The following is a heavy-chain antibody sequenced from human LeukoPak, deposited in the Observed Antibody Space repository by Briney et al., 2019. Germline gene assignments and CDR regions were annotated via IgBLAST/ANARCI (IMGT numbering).Heavy chain of an antibody. CDR1: GFTFSTYS. Sequence: GGSLRLSCAASGFTFSTYSMNWVRQTPGKGLEWVSYISSSSSAIYYADSVKGRFTISRDNAKNSLYLQMNSLRAEDTAVYYCAELGITMIGGVWGKGTTVTISS. CDR2: ISSSSSAI. D-gene: IGHD3-10*02. J-gene: IGHJ6*04. CDR3: AELGITMIGGV. V-gene: IGHV3-48*04.